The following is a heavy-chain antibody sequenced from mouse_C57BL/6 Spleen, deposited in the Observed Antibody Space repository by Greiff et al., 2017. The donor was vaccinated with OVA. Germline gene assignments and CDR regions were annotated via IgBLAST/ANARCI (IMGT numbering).Heavy chain of an antibody. CDR1: GFTFSDYY. CDR3: ARDRGRRYFDY. V-gene: IGHV5-16*01. J-gene: IGHJ2*01. Sequence: EVKVVESEGGLVQPGSSMKLSCTASGFTFSDYYMAWVRQVPEKGLEWVANINYDGSSTYYLDSLKSRFIISRDNAKNILYLQMSSLKSEDTATYYCARDRGRRYFDYWGRGTTLTVSS. CDR2: INYDGSST. D-gene: IGHD3-1*01.